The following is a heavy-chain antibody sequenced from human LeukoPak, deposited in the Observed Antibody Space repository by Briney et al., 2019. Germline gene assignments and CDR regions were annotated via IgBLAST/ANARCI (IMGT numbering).Heavy chain of an antibody. D-gene: IGHD3-10*01. V-gene: IGHV3-7*01. CDR2: IKQDGSEK. CDR1: GFTFSSYW. J-gene: IGHJ4*02. Sequence: PGGSLRLSCAASGFTFSSYWMSWVRQAPGKGLEWVANIKQDGSEKYYVDSVKGRFTISRDNAKNSLYLQMNSLRAEDTAVYYCARGNGPGRHYFDYWGQGTLVTVSS. CDR3: ARGNGPGRHYFDY.